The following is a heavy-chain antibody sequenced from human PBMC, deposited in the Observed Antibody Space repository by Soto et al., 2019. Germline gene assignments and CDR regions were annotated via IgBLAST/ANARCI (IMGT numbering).Heavy chain of an antibody. CDR3: ARDTYDTTGYPLDY. CDR2: INPGDGST. V-gene: IGHV1-46*01. J-gene: IGHJ4*02. Sequence: GASVKVSCKASGYTFTTYYIHWVRQAPGQGPEWMGIINPGDGSTRYAQKFQGRVTMTSDTSTSTAYMELRSLTSDDTAIYYCARDTYDTTGYPLDYWGQGTLVTVSS. CDR1: GYTFTTYY. D-gene: IGHD3-22*01.